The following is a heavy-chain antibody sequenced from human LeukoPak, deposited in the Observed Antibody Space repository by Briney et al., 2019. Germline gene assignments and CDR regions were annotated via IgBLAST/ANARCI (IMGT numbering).Heavy chain of an antibody. J-gene: IGHJ4*02. CDR2: IYISGST. V-gene: IGHV4-4*07. CDR3: ARDRGTWNDDGFDY. Sequence: ETLSLTCTGSGGSISSYYWSWIRQPAGKGLEWIGRIYISGSTNYNPSLKSRVTMSVDTSKNQFSLKLSSVTAADTAVYYCARDRGTWNDDGFDYWGQGTLVTVSS. D-gene: IGHD1-1*01. CDR1: GGSISSYY.